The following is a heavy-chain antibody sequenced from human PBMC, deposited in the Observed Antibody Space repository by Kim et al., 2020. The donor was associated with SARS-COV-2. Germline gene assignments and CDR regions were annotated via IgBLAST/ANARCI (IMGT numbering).Heavy chain of an antibody. J-gene: IGHJ4*02. V-gene: IGHV4-39*01. CDR2: IYYSGST. D-gene: IGHD5-12*01. CDR1: GGSISSSSYY. CDR3: ARSRWLQLFDY. Sequence: SETLSLTCTVSGGSISSSSYYWGWIRQPPGKGLEWIGSIYYSGSTYYNPSLKSRVTISVDTSKNQFSLKLSSLTAADTAVYYCARSRWLQLFDYWGQGTLVTVSS.